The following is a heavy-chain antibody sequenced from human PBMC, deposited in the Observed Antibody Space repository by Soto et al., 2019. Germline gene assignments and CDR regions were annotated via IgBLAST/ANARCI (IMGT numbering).Heavy chain of an antibody. CDR3: ARVGVNGWYPIH. D-gene: IGHD6-19*01. V-gene: IGHV4-59*12. CDR2: IYFSGST. Sequence: SETLSLTCSVSGGSLTTYYWNWIRQPPGKGLEWIGHIYFSGSTIYSPSLGSRLTMSVDTSKNLFSLKLTSVTPADTAMYYCARVGVNGWYPIHWGPGILVTVSS. CDR1: GGSLTTYY. J-gene: IGHJ4*02.